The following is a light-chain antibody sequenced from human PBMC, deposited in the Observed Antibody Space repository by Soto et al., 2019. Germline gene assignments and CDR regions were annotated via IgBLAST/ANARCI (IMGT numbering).Light chain of an antibody. CDR3: CSRRV. V-gene: IGLV2-23*01. CDR1: SSDVGSYNL. CDR2: EGS. J-gene: IGLJ2*01. Sequence: QSALTQPASVSGSPGQSITISCTGTSSDVGSYNLVSWYQQHPGKAPKLMIYEGSKRPSGVSNRFSGSKSGNTASLTISGLQAEDEADYYCCSRRVFGGGTKVTVL.